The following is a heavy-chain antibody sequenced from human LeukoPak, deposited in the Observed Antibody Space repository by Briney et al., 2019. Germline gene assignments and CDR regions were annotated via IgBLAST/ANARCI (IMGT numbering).Heavy chain of an antibody. CDR1: GYTFTSYD. CDR2: MNPNSGNT. D-gene: IGHD3-3*01. V-gene: IGHV1-8*01. Sequence: ASVKVSCKASGYTFTSYDINWVRQATGQGLEWMGWMNPNSGNTGYAQKFQGRVTMTRNTSISTAYMELSSLRSEDTAVYYCARLSVDCDFWSGYYTSSSYYYGMDVWGQGTTVTVSS. J-gene: IGHJ6*02. CDR3: ARLSVDCDFWSGYYTSSSYYYGMDV.